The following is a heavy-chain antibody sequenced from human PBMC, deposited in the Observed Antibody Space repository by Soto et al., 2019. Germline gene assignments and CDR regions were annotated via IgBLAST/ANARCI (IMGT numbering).Heavy chain of an antibody. CDR2: IYYSGSN. CDR3: AREQDYYYSSGYLIDP. CDR1: GGSISSGGYY. D-gene: IGHD3-22*01. V-gene: IGHV4-31*03. Sequence: QVQLQESGPGLVKPSQTLSLTCTVSGGSISSGGYYWSWIRQHPGKGLEWIGYIYYSGSNYYNPSLKSRVTISVATSKNQFSLKLSSVTAADTAVYDCAREQDYYYSSGYLIDPWGQGTLVTVSS. J-gene: IGHJ5*02.